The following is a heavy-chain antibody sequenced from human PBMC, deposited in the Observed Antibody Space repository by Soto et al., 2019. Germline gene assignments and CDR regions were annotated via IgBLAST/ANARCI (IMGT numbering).Heavy chain of an antibody. Sequence: QVQLQESGPGLVKPSQTLSLTCTVSGGSISSGDYYWSWIRQPPGKGLGWIGYIYYSGSTYYNPSLRSRLTISVDTSKNQFSLKLSSVTAADTAVYCCARLGPTTVPTSYFTGNYNGMDVWGQGTTVAVSS. V-gene: IGHV4-30-4*01. CDR2: IYYSGST. D-gene: IGHD4-17*01. J-gene: IGHJ6*02. CDR1: GGSISSGDYY. CDR3: ARLGPTTVPTSYFTGNYNGMDV.